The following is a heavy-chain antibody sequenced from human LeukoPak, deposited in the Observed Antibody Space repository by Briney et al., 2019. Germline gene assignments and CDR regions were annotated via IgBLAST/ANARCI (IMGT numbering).Heavy chain of an antibody. Sequence: PGGSLRLSCAASGFTFSSYAMSWVRQAPGKGLEWVSAISGSGGSTYYADSVKGRFTISRDNSKNTLYLQMNSLRAEDTAVYYCANPPPSYDLYYDSSGYYWDYYGMDVWGQGTTVTVSS. D-gene: IGHD3-22*01. CDR1: GFTFSSYA. CDR2: ISGSGGST. V-gene: IGHV3-23*01. J-gene: IGHJ6*02. CDR3: ANPPPSYDLYYDSSGYYWDYYGMDV.